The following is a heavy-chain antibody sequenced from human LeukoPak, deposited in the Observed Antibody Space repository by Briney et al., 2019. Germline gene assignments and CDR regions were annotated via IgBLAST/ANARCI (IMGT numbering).Heavy chain of an antibody. CDR2: INPNSGGT. Sequence: ASVKVSCKASGYTFTGYYMHWVRQAPGQGLEWMGWINPNSGGTNYAQKFQGRVTMTRDTSISTAYMELSRLRSDDTAVYYCARDLRLVVVAATLGTLRHWGQGTLVTVSS. J-gene: IGHJ4*02. D-gene: IGHD2-15*01. CDR1: GYTFTGYY. V-gene: IGHV1-2*02. CDR3: ARDLRLVVVAATLGTLRH.